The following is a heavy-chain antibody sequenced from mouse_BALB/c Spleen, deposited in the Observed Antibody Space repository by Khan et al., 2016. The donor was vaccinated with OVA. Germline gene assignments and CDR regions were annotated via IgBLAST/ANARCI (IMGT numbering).Heavy chain of an antibody. CDR1: GFSLTNNG. V-gene: IGHV2-3*01. J-gene: IGHJ4*01. Sequence: QVQLKESGPGLVAPSQSLSITCTVSGFSLTNNGVSWVRQPPGKGLEWLGVIWGDGNTNYHSALKSRLSISKDMSKSQVFLKLNSLQNGDTATYYCAVFETSYYALYYWGLGTSVTVSS. CDR3: AVFETSYYALYY. CDR2: IWGDGNT.